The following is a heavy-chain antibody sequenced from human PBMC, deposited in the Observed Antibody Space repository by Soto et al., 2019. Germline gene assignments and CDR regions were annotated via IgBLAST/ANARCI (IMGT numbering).Heavy chain of an antibody. Sequence: KSSETLSLTCAVSGGSISDYFWNWIRQPPGKGLEWIGYIHYSGTTNYNPSLRSRVAISVDTSKNQFSLKLFSVTAADTTVYYCAREDYGGGSLYEYYGLDVWGQGTTVTVS. D-gene: IGHD4-17*01. CDR2: IHYSGTT. J-gene: IGHJ6*02. CDR3: AREDYGGGSLYEYYGLDV. V-gene: IGHV4-59*01. CDR1: GGSISDYF.